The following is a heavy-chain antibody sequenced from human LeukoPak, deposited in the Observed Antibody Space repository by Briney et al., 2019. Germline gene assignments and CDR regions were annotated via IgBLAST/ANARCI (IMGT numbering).Heavy chain of an antibody. Sequence: PGGSLRLSCAASGFTFSSYSMNWVRQAPGKGLEWVSSISSSSSYIYYADSVKGRFTISRDNAKNSLYLQMNSLRAEDTAVYYCARAYCSGGSCYFRYYFDYWGQGTLVTVSS. CDR1: GFTFSSYS. V-gene: IGHV3-21*01. D-gene: IGHD2-15*01. CDR2: ISSSSSYI. CDR3: ARAYCSGGSCYFRYYFDY. J-gene: IGHJ4*02.